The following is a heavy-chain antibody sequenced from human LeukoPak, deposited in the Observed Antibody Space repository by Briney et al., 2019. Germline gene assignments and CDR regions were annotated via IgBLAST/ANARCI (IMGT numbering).Heavy chain of an antibody. V-gene: IGHV3-33*01. CDR2: IWYDGSNK. Sequence: PGRSLRLSCAASGFTFSSYGMHWVRQAPGKGLEWVALIWYDGSNKYYADSVKGRFTISRDNSKNTLYLQMNSLRAEDTAVYYCARSYEYVWGIHYYWGQGTLVTVSS. J-gene: IGHJ4*02. CDR1: GFTFSSYG. CDR3: ARSYEYVWGIHYY. D-gene: IGHD3-16*01.